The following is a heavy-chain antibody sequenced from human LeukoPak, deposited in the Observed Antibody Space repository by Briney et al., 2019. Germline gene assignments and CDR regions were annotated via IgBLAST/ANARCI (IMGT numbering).Heavy chain of an antibody. V-gene: IGHV4-59*01. Sequence: PSETLSLTCTLSGGPISNYQWSWIRQPPGKGLEWIGNIYYSGTANYNPSLKSRVIISVDTSKNQFSLKLSPVTAADTAVYYCARAGAVVDNWFDPWGQGTLVTVSS. CDR2: IYYSGTA. J-gene: IGHJ5*02. D-gene: IGHD2-15*01. CDR3: ARAGAVVDNWFDP. CDR1: GGPISNYQ.